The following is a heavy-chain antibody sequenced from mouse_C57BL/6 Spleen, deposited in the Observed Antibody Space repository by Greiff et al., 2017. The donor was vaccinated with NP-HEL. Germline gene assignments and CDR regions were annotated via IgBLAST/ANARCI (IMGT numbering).Heavy chain of an antibody. V-gene: IGHV14-3*01. CDR3: ARGGREYYGYDERHYYAMDY. CDR1: GFNIKNTY. D-gene: IGHD2-2*01. J-gene: IGHJ4*01. CDR2: IDPANGNT. Sequence: VQLQQSVAELVRPGASVKLSCTASGFNIKNTYMHWVKQRPEQGLEWIGRIDPANGNTKYAPKFQGKATITADTSSNTAYLQLSSLTSEDTAIYYCARGGREYYGYDERHYYAMDYWGQGTSVTVSS.